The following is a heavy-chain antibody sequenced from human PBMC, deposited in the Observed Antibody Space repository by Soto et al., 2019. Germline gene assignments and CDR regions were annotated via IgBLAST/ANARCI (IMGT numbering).Heavy chain of an antibody. CDR2: ISSSGSTI. J-gene: IGHJ3*02. CDR3: ARLNLGDYSGGAFDI. V-gene: IGHV3-48*03. CDR1: GFTFSSYE. D-gene: IGHD3-16*01. Sequence: EVQLVESGGGLVQPGGSLRLSCAASGFTFSSYEMNWVRQAPGKGLEWVSYISSSGSTIYYADSVKGRFTISRDNAKNSLYLQMNSLRAEDTAVYYCARLNLGDYSGGAFDIWGQGTMVTVSS.